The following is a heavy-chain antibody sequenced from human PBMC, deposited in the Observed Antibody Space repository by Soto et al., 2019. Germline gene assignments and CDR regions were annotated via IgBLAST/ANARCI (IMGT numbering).Heavy chain of an antibody. CDR2: VHPSGNI. J-gene: IGHJ6*02. V-gene: IGHV4-34*01. D-gene: IGHD6-13*01. CDR3: ARYSSSWVYYYYGMDV. CDR1: GGSFSGYY. Sequence: SETLSLTCAVYGGSFSGYYWNWIRQPPGKGLEWIGEVHPSGNIYYNPSLKSRATISVDTSKNQFSLKLSSVTAADTAVYYCARYSSSWVYYYYGMDVWGQGTTVTVSS.